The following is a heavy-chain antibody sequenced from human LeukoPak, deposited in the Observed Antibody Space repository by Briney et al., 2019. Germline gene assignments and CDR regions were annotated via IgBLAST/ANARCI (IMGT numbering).Heavy chain of an antibody. D-gene: IGHD6-19*01. CDR2: IRSKAYGGTT. V-gene: IGHV3-49*04. J-gene: IGHJ6*03. Sequence: GRSLRLSCTASGFTFGDYAMSWVRQAPGKGLEWVGFIRSKAYGGTTEYAASVKGRFTISRDDSKSIAYLQMNSLKTEDTAVYYCTRSCRSSGWYDYYYYMDVWGKGTTVTISS. CDR3: TRSCRSSGWYDYYYYMDV. CDR1: GFTFGDYA.